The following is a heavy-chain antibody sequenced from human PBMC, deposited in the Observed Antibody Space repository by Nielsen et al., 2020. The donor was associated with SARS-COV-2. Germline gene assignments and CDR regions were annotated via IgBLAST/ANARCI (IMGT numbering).Heavy chain of an antibody. J-gene: IGHJ4*02. CDR1: GGSISSYY. D-gene: IGHD5-18*01. CDR2: IYYSGST. CDR3: ARGEAESVYSYGLGY. V-gene: IGHV4-59*01. Sequence: SETLSFTCTVSGGSISSYYWSWIRQPSGKGLEWIGYIYYSGSTNYNPSLKSRVTISVDTSKNQFSLKLSSVTAADTAVYYCARGEAESVYSYGLGYWGQGTLVTVSS.